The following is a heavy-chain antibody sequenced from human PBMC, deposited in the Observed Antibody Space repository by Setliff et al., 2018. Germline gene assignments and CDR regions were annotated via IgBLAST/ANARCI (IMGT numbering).Heavy chain of an antibody. V-gene: IGHV1-69*05. J-gene: IGHJ6*03. CDR1: GGSFSGYG. CDR3: AREGVDTRSSTDYRYYMDV. Sequence: SVKVSCKASGGSFSGYGITWVRQAPGQGLEWMGGTIPMFGTTNYAQKFQGRVTIITDESTSTAYMELSSLRSEDTAVYFCAREGVDTRSSTDYRYYMDVWGKGTTVTVSS. CDR2: TIPMFGTT. D-gene: IGHD5-18*01.